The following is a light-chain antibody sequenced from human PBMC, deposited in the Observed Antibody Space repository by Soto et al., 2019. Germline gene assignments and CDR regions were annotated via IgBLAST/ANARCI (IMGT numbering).Light chain of an antibody. J-gene: IGKJ5*01. CDR2: GTS. CDR3: QQYNSYALT. V-gene: IGKV3-20*01. CDR1: QSLSSSY. Sequence: EIVLTQSPGTLSLSPGERATLSCRASQSLSSSYLAWYQQKPGQAPRLLIYGTSIRATGIPDRFSGSGFGTEFTLTIDSLQPDDSGTYYCQQYNSYALTFGQGTRLEIK.